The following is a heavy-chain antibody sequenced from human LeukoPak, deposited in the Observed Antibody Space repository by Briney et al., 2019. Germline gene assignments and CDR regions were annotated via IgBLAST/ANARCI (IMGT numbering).Heavy chain of an antibody. J-gene: IGHJ4*02. D-gene: IGHD3-16*01. CDR1: GFTFSSYS. CDR2: IDFTSRYI. Sequence: GGSLRLSCAASGFTFSSYSMSWVRQAPGKGLEWVSSIDFTSRYIYNADSVKGRFTTSRDNAKNSLYLQMNSLRADDTAVYYCARTGGFSKYYFDYWGQGTLVTVSS. CDR3: ARTGGFSKYYFDY. V-gene: IGHV3-21*01.